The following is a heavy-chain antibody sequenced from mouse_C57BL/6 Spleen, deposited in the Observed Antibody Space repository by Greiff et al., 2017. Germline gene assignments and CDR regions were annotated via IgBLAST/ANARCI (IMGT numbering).Heavy chain of an antibody. J-gene: IGHJ1*03. CDR2: IYPGSGST. Sequence: VQLQQPGAELVKPGASVKMSRKASGYTFTSYWITWVKQRPGQGLEWIGDIYPGSGSTNYNEKFKSKATLTVDTSSSTAYMQLSSLTSEDSAVYYCARYYGSSNWYFDVWGTGTTVTVSS. CDR1: GYTFTSYW. V-gene: IGHV1-55*01. CDR3: ARYYGSSNWYFDV. D-gene: IGHD1-1*01.